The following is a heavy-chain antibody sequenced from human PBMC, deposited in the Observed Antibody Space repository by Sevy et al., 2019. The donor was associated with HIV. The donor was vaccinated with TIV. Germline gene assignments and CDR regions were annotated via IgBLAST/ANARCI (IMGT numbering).Heavy chain of an antibody. V-gene: IGHV4-59*08. CDR1: GGSITSLY. CDR3: AGENAWGSGYS. J-gene: IGHJ4*02. D-gene: IGHD6-25*01. Sequence: SETLSLTCTVSGGSITSLYWNWIRQPPGKGLEWIANIYYTGHINYNPSLKSRVTLSLDTSKNQFSLRLSSVTAADTAMYYCAGENAWGSGYSWGQGTLVTVSS. CDR2: IYYTGHI.